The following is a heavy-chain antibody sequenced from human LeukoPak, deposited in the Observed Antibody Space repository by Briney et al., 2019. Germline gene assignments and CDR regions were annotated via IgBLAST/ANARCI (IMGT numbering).Heavy chain of an antibody. V-gene: IGHV4-4*07. CDR2: IYNSGNT. D-gene: IGHD6-13*01. CDR3: ARERKRIAAAGIRYYYYGMDV. CDR1: GGSIGSYD. J-gene: IGHJ6*02. Sequence: PSETLSLTCTVSGGSIGSYDWNWIRQPAGKGLEWIGRIYNSGNTKYSPSLKSRVTMSVDTSKNQFSLKLSSVTAADTAVYYCARERKRIAAAGIRYYYYGMDVWGQGTTVTVSS.